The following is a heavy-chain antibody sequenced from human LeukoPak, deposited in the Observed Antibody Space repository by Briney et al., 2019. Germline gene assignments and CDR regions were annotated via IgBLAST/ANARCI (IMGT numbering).Heavy chain of an antibody. V-gene: IGHV3-23*01. CDR2: IRASTSGT. D-gene: IGHD4-17*01. CDR3: AKGFILRSQAGPYFDY. J-gene: IGHJ4*02. CDR1: GFTFSNSA. Sequence: QLGGSLRLSCAASGFTFSNSAMTWVRQAPGKGLEWVSSIRASTSGTYYADSVKGRFTISRDNSKSTLFLQTDSLRADDTAVYYCAKGFILRSQAGPYFDYWGQGTVVTVSS.